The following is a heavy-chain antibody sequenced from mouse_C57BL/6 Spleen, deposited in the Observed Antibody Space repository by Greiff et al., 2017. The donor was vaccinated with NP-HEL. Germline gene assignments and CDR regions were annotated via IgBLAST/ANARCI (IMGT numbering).Heavy chain of an antibody. Sequence: EVQVVESGGGLVKPGGSLKLSCAASGFTFSSYAMSWVRQTPEKRLEWVATISDGGSYTYYPDNVKGRFTISRDNAKNNLYLQMSHLKSEDTAMYYCARETATAQANYFDYWGQGTTLTVSS. CDR3: ARETATAQANYFDY. CDR2: ISDGGSYT. CDR1: GFTFSSYA. D-gene: IGHD3-2*02. J-gene: IGHJ2*01. V-gene: IGHV5-4*01.